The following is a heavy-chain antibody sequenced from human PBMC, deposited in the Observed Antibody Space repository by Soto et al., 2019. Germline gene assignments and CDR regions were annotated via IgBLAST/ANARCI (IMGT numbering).Heavy chain of an antibody. D-gene: IGHD2-2*01. CDR3: AKDVEGNLPATYFDY. CDR1: GFTFSSYA. Sequence: EVQLLESGGGLVQPGGSLRLSCAASGFTFSSYAMSWVRQAPGKGLEWVSAISGSGGSTYYADSVKGRFTISRDNSKNTRYRQMNSLRAEDTAVYYCAKDVEGNLPATYFDYWGQGTLVTVSS. J-gene: IGHJ4*02. V-gene: IGHV3-23*01. CDR2: ISGSGGST.